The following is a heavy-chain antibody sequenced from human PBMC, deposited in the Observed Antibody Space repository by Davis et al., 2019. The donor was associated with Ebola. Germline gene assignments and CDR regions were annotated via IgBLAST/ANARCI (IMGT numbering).Heavy chain of an antibody. CDR2: INPNSGGT. CDR1: GYTFTGYY. J-gene: IGHJ4*02. CDR3: ARSSYDSSGYSPFDY. D-gene: IGHD3-22*01. Sequence: SVQVSCKASGYTFTGYYMHWVRQAPGQGLEWMGWINPNSGGTNYAQKFQGRVTMTRDTSISTAYMELSRLRSDDTAVYYWARSSYDSSGYSPFDYWGQGTLVTVSS. V-gene: IGHV1-2*02.